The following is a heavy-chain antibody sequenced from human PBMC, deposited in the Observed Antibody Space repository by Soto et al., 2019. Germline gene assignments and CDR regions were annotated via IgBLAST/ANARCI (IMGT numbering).Heavy chain of an antibody. D-gene: IGHD5-18*01. V-gene: IGHV4-31*03. CDR3: ARIPRRADTAMVDY. Sequence: SETLSLTCTVSGGSISSGGYYWSWIRQHPGKGLEWIGYIYYSGSTYYNPSLKSRVTISVDTSKNQFSLKLSSVTAADTAVYYCARIPRRADTAMVDYWGQGTLVTVSS. CDR2: IYYSGST. CDR1: GGSISSGGYY. J-gene: IGHJ4*02.